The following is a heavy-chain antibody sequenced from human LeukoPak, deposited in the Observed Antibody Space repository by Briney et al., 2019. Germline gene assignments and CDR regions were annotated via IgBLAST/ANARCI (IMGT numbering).Heavy chain of an antibody. V-gene: IGHV3-23*01. Sequence: GGSLRLSCAASGFTFSSYAMSWVRQAPGKGLERVSAISGSGGSTYYADSVKGRFTISRDNSKNTLYLQMNSLRAEDTAVYYCAKLHTVQLRLWFGELLSYFQHWGQGTLVTVSS. CDR1: GFTFSSYA. D-gene: IGHD3-10*01. CDR2: ISGSGGST. J-gene: IGHJ1*01. CDR3: AKLHTVQLRLWFGELLSYFQH.